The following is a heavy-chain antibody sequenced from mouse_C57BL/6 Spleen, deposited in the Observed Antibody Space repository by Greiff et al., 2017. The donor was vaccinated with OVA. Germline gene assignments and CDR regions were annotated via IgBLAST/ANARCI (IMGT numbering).Heavy chain of an antibody. CDR3: ARGAFITTVVATDYAMDY. CDR2: ILPGSGST. J-gene: IGHJ4*01. CDR1: GYTFTGYW. D-gene: IGHD1-1*01. Sequence: VQLQESGAELMKPGASVKLSCKATGYTFTGYWIAWVKQRPGHGLEWIGEILPGSGSTNYNEKFKGKATFTADTSSNTAYMQLSSLTTEDSAIYYCARGAFITTVVATDYAMDYWGQGTSVTVSS. V-gene: IGHV1-9*01.